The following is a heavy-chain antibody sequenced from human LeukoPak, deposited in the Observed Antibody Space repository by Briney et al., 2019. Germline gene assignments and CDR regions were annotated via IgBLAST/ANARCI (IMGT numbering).Heavy chain of an antibody. J-gene: IGHJ4*02. D-gene: IGHD1-26*01. CDR3: ARDKRKGIVGSTKSYFDY. Sequence: GGSLRLSCAASGFTFRDYYMAWIRQAPGKGLEWVSHISSSVTTVYYADSVRGRFTLSRNNAKNSVSLQMNSLRAEDTAVYYCARDKRKGIVGSTKSYFDYWGQGTLVTVSS. CDR1: GFTFRDYY. CDR2: ISSSVTTV. V-gene: IGHV3-11*04.